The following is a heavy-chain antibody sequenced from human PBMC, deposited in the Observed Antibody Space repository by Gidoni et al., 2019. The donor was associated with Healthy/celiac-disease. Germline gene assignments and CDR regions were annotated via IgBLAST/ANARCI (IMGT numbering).Heavy chain of an antibody. Sequence: QAQLVQSGAEVKKPGSSAKVSCKASGGTFSSYAISSVRQAPGQGLEWMGGIIPIFGTANYAQRFQGRVTITADESTSTAYMELSSLRSEDTAVYYCARVRVAGLYYFDYWGQGTLVTVSS. CDR1: GGTFSSYA. CDR2: IIPIFGTA. V-gene: IGHV1-69*01. D-gene: IGHD6-19*01. CDR3: ARVRVAGLYYFDY. J-gene: IGHJ4*02.